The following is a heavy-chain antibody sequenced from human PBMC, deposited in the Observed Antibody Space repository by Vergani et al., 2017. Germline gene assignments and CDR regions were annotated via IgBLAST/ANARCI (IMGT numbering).Heavy chain of an antibody. CDR3: AKVKGDYVWGSYRLNWFDP. CDR2: INPSGGST. D-gene: IGHD3-16*02. CDR1: GYTFTSYY. J-gene: IGHJ5*02. V-gene: IGHV1-46*01. Sequence: QVQLVQSGAEVKKPGASVKVSCKASGYTFTSYYMHWVRQAPGQGLEWMGIINPSGGSTSYAQKFQGRVTMTRDTSTSTVYMELSSLRSEDTAVYYCAKVKGDYVWGSYRLNWFDPWGQGTLVTVSS.